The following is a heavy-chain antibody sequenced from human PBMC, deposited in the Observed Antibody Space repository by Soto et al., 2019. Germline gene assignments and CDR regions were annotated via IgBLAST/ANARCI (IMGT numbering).Heavy chain of an antibody. J-gene: IGHJ6*02. D-gene: IGHD6-6*01. CDR3: ARDPVIAARPPAADYYYYYGMDV. Sequence: QVQLVQSGAEVKKPGSSVKVSCKASGGTFSSYAISWVRQAPGQGLEWMGGIIPIFGTANYAQKFQGRVTITADESTSTGYMELSSLRSEDTAVYYCARDPVIAARPPAADYYYYYGMDVWGQGTTVTVSS. V-gene: IGHV1-69*01. CDR2: IIPIFGTA. CDR1: GGTFSSYA.